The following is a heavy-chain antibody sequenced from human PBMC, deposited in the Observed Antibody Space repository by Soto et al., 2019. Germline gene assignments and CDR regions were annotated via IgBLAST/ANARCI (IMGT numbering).Heavy chain of an antibody. CDR3: AKHTDYGAVSGY. CDR2: ISGSGGST. D-gene: IGHD4-17*01. J-gene: IGHJ4*02. V-gene: IGHV3-23*01. CDR1: GFTFSSYA. Sequence: GSLRLSCAASGFTFSSYAMSWVRQAPEKGLEWVSAISGSGGSTCYADSVKGRFTISRDNSKNTLYLQMNSLRAEDTAVYYCAKHTDYGAVSGYWGQGTLVTVSS.